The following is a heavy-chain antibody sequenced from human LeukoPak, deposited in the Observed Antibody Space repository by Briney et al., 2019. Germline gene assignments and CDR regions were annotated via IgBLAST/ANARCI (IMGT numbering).Heavy chain of an antibody. V-gene: IGHV1-69*04. Sequence: SVKVSCKASGGTFSSYAISWVRQAPGQGLEWMGRIIPILGIANYAQKFQGRVTITADKSTSTAYMELSSLRSEDTAVYYCASGSHYYDSSGLDYWGQGTLVTVSS. CDR3: ASGSHYYDSSGLDY. CDR2: IIPILGIA. D-gene: IGHD3-22*01. J-gene: IGHJ4*02. CDR1: GGTFSSYA.